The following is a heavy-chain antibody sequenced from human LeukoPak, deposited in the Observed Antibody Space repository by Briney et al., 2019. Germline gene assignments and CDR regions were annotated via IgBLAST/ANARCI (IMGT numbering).Heavy chain of an antibody. CDR2: VYYSGST. J-gene: IGHJ4*02. D-gene: IGHD3-10*01. Sequence: PSETLSLTCTVSGGSISSSSYYWGWIRQPPGKGLEWIGYVYYSGSTNYNPSLKSRVTISIDTSRTQFSLKLSSVTAADTAVYYCARSELLWFGGVNSGFDYWGQGTLVTVSS. V-gene: IGHV4-61*05. CDR3: ARSELLWFGGVNSGFDY. CDR1: GGSISSSSYY.